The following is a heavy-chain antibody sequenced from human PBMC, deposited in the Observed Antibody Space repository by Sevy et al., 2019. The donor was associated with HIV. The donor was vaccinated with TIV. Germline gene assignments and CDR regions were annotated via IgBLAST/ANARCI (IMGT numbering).Heavy chain of an antibody. Sequence: GGSLRLSCTGSGFTFGDYAMSWFRQAPGMGLEWVGFIRSKGYGGATEYAASEKGRVTISRDDSKSIADLQMNSLKTEDTAVYYCTRGYYYDSSGYSDYWGQGTLVTVSS. CDR3: TRGYYYDSSGYSDY. V-gene: IGHV3-49*03. J-gene: IGHJ4*02. D-gene: IGHD3-22*01. CDR2: IRSKGYGGAT. CDR1: GFTFGDYA.